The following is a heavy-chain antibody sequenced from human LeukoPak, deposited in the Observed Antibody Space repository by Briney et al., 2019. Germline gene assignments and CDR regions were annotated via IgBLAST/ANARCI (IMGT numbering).Heavy chain of an antibody. D-gene: IGHD1-26*01. CDR3: ASARGAATHFDY. CDR1: GGTFSSYA. J-gene: IGHJ4*02. Sequence: SVKVSCKASGGTFSSYAISWVRQAPGQGLEWMGGIIPIFGTANYGQKFQGRVTITTDESTSTAYMELSSLRSEDTAVYYCASARGAATHFDYWGQGTLVTVSS. CDR2: IIPIFGTA. V-gene: IGHV1-69*05.